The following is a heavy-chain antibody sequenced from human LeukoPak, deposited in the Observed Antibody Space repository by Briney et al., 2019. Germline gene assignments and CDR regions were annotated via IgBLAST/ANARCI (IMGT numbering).Heavy chain of an antibody. J-gene: IGHJ4*02. CDR1: GFTFRRSY. Sequence: PGGSLRLSCATSGFTFRRSYMTWVRQAPGKGLEWGSLIYAGGRVFYGDSVKGRFTISRDNLGNSVYLHMNSLRAEDTAVYYCARVSGLVGEGYDYWGYFDLWGQGTLVTVSS. D-gene: IGHD5-12*01. CDR2: IYAGGRV. CDR3: ARVSGLVGEGYDYWGYFDL. V-gene: IGHV3-66*01.